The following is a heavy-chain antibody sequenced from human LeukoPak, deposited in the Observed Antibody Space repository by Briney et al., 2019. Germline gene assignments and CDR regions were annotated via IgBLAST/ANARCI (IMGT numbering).Heavy chain of an antibody. D-gene: IGHD3-10*01. J-gene: IGHJ4*02. Sequence: GGSLRLSCAASGFTFSNCGMHWVRKAPGKGLGWVTFIRYDGSIKYYADSVKGRFTISRENSNNTLYLQMHSLRAEDTAVYYCAKALGRAMVRGVIHYWGQGILVTVSS. CDR1: GFTFSNCG. CDR2: IRYDGSIK. CDR3: AKALGRAMVRGVIHY. V-gene: IGHV3-30*02.